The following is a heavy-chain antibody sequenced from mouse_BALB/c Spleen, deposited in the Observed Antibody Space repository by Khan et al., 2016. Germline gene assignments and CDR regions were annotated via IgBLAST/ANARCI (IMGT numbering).Heavy chain of an antibody. Sequence: QVQLKQSGPGLVAPSKSLSITCTVSGFSLSSYSVNWVRQPPGKGLEWLGMIWTGGNTDYNSALNSRLNISKDNSKSPVFLKRNSLHADDSATYYCARNGKWYFDVWGAGTTVTVSS. J-gene: IGHJ1*01. CDR2: IWTGGNT. V-gene: IGHV2-6-4*01. CDR1: GFSLSSYS. CDR3: ARNGKWYFDV. D-gene: IGHD2-1*01.